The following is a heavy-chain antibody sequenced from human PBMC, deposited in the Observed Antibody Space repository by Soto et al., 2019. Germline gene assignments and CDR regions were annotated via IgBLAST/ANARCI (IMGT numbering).Heavy chain of an antibody. D-gene: IGHD1-1*01. Sequence: GGSLSLACAASEFTFSTYWMTWVRLAPGKGLEWVANIEGDGSEKNYVDSVKGRFTVSRDNAKRSLYLQMNRLRVEATSVYYSVRCLFPGSPHFFYWGHGALVTVSS. CDR3: VRCLFPGSPHFFY. J-gene: IGHJ4*01. V-gene: IGHV3-7*02. CDR1: EFTFSTYW. CDR2: IEGDGSEK.